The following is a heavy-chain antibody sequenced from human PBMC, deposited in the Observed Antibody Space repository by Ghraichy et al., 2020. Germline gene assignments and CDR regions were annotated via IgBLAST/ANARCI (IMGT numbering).Heavy chain of an antibody. CDR1: GFSFSSYG. CDR2: IWFDGSNK. D-gene: IGHD3-10*01. Sequence: GESLNISCAASGFSFSSYGMHWVRQAPGKGLEWVAVIWFDGSNKYYTDSVKGRFTISRDNSKNNLFLQMNSLRAEDTGTYYCARDVARYYYASGNYFPDWSFDLWGRGTLVTVSS. CDR3: ARDVARYYYASGNYFPDWSFDL. V-gene: IGHV3-33*01. J-gene: IGHJ2*01.